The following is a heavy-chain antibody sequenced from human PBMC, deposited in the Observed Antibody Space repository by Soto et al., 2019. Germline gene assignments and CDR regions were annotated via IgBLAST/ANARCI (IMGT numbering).Heavy chain of an antibody. V-gene: IGHV3-33*01. CDR1: GFTFSSYG. J-gene: IGHJ6*02. CDR3: ARELRGYSYFAYYGMDV. CDR2: IWYDGSNK. D-gene: IGHD5-18*01. Sequence: QVQLVESGGGVVQPGRSLRLSCAASGFTFSSYGMHWVRQAPGKGLEWVAVIWYDGSNKYYADSVKGRFTISRDNSKNTLYLQINSLRAEHTVVYCCARELRGYSYFAYYGMDVWGRGTTVTVSS.